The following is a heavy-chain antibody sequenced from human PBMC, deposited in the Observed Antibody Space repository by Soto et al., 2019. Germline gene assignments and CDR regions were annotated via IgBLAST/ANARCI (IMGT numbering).Heavy chain of an antibody. J-gene: IGHJ6*03. Sequence: QVQLQESGPGLVKPSETLSLTCTVSGGSISSDYWRWIRQPPGKGLEWIGYIYYSGSTNYNPSLKSRVTISVDTSKKQFSLKLTSVTAADTAVYYCANGPFYHMAVWGKGTTVTVSS. CDR1: GGSISSDY. V-gene: IGHV4-59*08. CDR3: ANGPFYHMAV. CDR2: IYYSGST.